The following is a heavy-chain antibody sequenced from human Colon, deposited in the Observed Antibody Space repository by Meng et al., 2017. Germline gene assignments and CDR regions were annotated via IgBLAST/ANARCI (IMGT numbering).Heavy chain of an antibody. Sequence: QVQLQESGPGLVKPSETLSLTCTVSGASVDSGSYHWSWVRQPPGKGLECIGYTYKCRSTYYNPSLKSRVSMSEDTSKNQFSLTLNSVTAADTGVYYCIAYMVGRGGLGSWGQGTLVTVSS. D-gene: IGHD3/OR15-3a*01. CDR2: TYKCRST. CDR1: GASVDSGSYH. J-gene: IGHJ5*02. CDR3: IAYMVGRGGLGS. V-gene: IGHV4-30-4*01.